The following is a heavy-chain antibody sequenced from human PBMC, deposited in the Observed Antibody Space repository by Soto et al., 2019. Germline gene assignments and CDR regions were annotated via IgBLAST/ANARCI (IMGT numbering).Heavy chain of an antibody. V-gene: IGHV3-30*18. D-gene: IGHD3-3*01. CDR1: GFTFSYYA. Sequence: GGSLRLSCAASGFTFSYYAVHWVRQAPGKGLEWVALISNDGSNKYYADSVKGRFTISRDNSKKTLYLQMNNLRAEDTAVHYCAKERREDFWSGYSASGWFDPWGQGTLVTVSS. J-gene: IGHJ5*02. CDR2: ISNDGSNK. CDR3: AKERREDFWSGYSASGWFDP.